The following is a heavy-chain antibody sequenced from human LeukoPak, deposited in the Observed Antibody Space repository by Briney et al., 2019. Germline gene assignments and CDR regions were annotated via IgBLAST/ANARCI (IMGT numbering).Heavy chain of an antibody. CDR2: INPNSGGT. V-gene: IGHV1-2*02. J-gene: IGHJ2*01. CDR3: ARDFRGSYSNYWYFDL. D-gene: IGHD1-26*01. Sequence: ASVKVSCKASGYTFTGYYMHWVRQAPGQGLEWMGWINPNSGGTNYAQKFQGRVTMTRDTSISTAYMELSRLRSDDTAVYYCARDFRGSYSNYWYFDLWGRGTLVTVSS. CDR1: GYTFTGYY.